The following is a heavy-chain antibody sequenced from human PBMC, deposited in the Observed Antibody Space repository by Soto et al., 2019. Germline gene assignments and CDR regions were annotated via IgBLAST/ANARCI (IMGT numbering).Heavy chain of an antibody. CDR3: ARSHQIKYYYDYGMDV. V-gene: IGHV4-59*01. CDR1: GGSISSYY. J-gene: IGHJ6*02. D-gene: IGHD2-2*01. Sequence: QVQLQESGPGLVKPSETLSLTCTVSGGSISSYYWSWIRQPPGKGLEWIGYIYYSGSTNYNPSLKSRVTISVDTSKNQFSLKLSSVTAADTAVYYCARSHQIKYYYDYGMDVWGQGTTVTVSS. CDR2: IYYSGST.